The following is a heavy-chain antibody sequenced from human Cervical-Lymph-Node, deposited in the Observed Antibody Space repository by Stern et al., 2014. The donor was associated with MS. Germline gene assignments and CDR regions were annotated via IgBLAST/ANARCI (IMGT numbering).Heavy chain of an antibody. Sequence: QMQLVQSGAAVMKPGSSVKVSCQSSGGISWVRQAPGQGLEWMGGVIPLVGTSYHAQKFQGRVTITADTSQYTTYLHLSRLTSADTAVYYCARWSGDNWFGPWGQGTLVTVSS. V-gene: IGHV1-69*06. J-gene: IGHJ5*02. D-gene: IGHD3-3*01. CDR1: GG. CDR3: ARWSGDNWFGP. CDR2: VIPLVGTS.